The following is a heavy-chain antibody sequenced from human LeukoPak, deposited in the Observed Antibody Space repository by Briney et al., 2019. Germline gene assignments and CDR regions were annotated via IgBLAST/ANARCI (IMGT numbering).Heavy chain of an antibody. CDR1: GFTFSSYS. CDR3: AKDLSSSWYVFQH. Sequence: GGSLRLSCAASGFTFSSYSMNWVRQAPGKGLEWVSAISGSGGSTYYADSVKGRFTISRDNSKNTLYLQMNSLRAEDTAVYYCAKDLSSSWYVFQHWGQGTLVTVSS. V-gene: IGHV3-23*01. CDR2: ISGSGGST. J-gene: IGHJ1*01. D-gene: IGHD6-13*01.